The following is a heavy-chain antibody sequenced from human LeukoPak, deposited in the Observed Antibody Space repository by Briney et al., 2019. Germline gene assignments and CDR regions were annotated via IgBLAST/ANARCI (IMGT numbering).Heavy chain of an antibody. J-gene: IGHJ4*02. CDR3: AKDGSYYFDY. CDR1: GFTFSSSG. Sequence: GGSLRLSCAASGFTFSSSGMHWVRQAPGKGLEWVSAVGGTDGRTYYAAFVKGRFTIYRDNSKNTLYLQMNSLRAEDTAVYYCAKDGSYYFDYWGQGTLVTVSS. V-gene: IGHV3-23*01. CDR2: VGGTDGRT.